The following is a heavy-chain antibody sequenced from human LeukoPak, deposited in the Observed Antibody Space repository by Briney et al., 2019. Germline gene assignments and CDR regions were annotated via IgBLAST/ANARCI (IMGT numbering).Heavy chain of an antibody. Sequence: PSETLSLTCAVSGYSISSGYYWGWIRQPPGKGLEWIGSIYHSGSTYYNPSLKSRVTISVDTSKNQFSLKLSSVTAADTAVYYCARDDQAIDWFDPWGQGTLVTVSS. D-gene: IGHD2/OR15-2a*01. CDR1: GYSISSGYY. CDR3: ARDDQAIDWFDP. J-gene: IGHJ5*02. V-gene: IGHV4-38-2*02. CDR2: IYHSGST.